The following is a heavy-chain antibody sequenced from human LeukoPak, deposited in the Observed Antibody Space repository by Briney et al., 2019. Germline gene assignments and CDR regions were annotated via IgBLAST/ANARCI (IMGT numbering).Heavy chain of an antibody. Sequence: GGSLRLSCAASGFTFSSYWMSWVRQAPGKGLEWVANMNLDGSEEYYVDSVKGRFTISRDNAKNSLYLQMNSLRAEDTAVYYCARDYWNSFDYWGQGTLVTVSS. D-gene: IGHD1-1*01. V-gene: IGHV3-7*01. CDR2: MNLDGSEE. CDR1: GFTFSSYW. CDR3: ARDYWNSFDY. J-gene: IGHJ4*02.